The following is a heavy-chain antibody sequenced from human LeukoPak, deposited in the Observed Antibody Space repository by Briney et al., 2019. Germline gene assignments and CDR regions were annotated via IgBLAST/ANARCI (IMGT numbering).Heavy chain of an antibody. CDR3: ARVDILTGYYLDY. V-gene: IGHV4-31*03. D-gene: IGHD3-9*01. CDR1: GGSISSGGYC. J-gene: IGHJ4*02. Sequence: SETLSLTCTVSGGSISSGGYCWSWIRQHPGKGLEWIGYIYYSGSTYYNPSLKSRVTISVDTSKNQFSLKLSSVTAADTAVYYCARVDILTGYYLDYWGQGTLVTVSS. CDR2: IYYSGST.